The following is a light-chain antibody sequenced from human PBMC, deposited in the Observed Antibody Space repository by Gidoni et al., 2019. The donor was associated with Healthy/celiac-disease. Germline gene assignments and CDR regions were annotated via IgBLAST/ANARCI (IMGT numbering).Light chain of an antibody. J-gene: IGKJ4*02. CDR2: AAS. V-gene: IGKV1-9*01. CDR3: QQLNSYV. Sequence: DIQLTQSPSFLSASVGDRVTITCRASQGISSYLAWYQQKPGKAPKLLIYAASTLQSGVPSRFSGSGSGTEFTLTISSLQPEDFATYYCQQLNSYVFGGGTKVEIK. CDR1: QGISSY.